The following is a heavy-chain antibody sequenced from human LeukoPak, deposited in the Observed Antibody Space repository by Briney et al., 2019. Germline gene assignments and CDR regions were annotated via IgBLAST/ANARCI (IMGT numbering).Heavy chain of an antibody. CDR1: GGSISSYY. Sequence: PSETLSLTCTVSGGSISSYYWSWLRQPPGKGLEWIGYIYTSGSTNYNPSLKSRVTISVDTSKNQFSLKLSSVTAADTAVYYCARRLPPLYYYDSSGYPGDAFDIWGQGTMATVSS. J-gene: IGHJ3*02. D-gene: IGHD3-22*01. V-gene: IGHV4-4*09. CDR2: IYTSGST. CDR3: ARRLPPLYYYDSSGYPGDAFDI.